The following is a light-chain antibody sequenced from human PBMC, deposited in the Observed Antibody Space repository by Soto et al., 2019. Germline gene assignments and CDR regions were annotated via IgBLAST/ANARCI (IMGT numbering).Light chain of an antibody. CDR3: QQYNNWPPPFT. V-gene: IGKV3-15*01. J-gene: IGKJ3*01. CDR2: GAS. Sequence: EIVMTQSPATLSVSPGERATLSCRASQSVSSNLAWYQQKPGQAPRLLIYGASTRATGIPARFSGSGSGTESTLTISSLQSEDFAVYYCQQYNNWPPPFTFGPGTKVDIK. CDR1: QSVSSN.